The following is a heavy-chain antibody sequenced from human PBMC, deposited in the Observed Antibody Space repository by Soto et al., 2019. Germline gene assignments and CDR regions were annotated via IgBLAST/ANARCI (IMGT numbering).Heavy chain of an antibody. CDR3: ARKYYYDSSGYRSWFDP. Sequence: SGPTLVKPTQTLTLTCTFSGFSLSTSGVGVGWIRQPPGKALEWLALIYWADDKRYSPSLKSRLTITKDTSKNQVVLTMTTMDPVDPATYYCARKYYYDSSGYRSWFDPWGQGTLVTVSS. D-gene: IGHD3-22*01. CDR2: IYWADDK. V-gene: IGHV2-5*02. CDR1: GFSLSTSGVG. J-gene: IGHJ5*02.